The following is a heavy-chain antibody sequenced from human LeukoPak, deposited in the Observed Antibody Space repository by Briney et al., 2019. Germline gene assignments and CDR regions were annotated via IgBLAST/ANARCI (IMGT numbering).Heavy chain of an antibody. V-gene: IGHV4-34*01. D-gene: IGHD3-22*01. CDR3: ARARLYYYDSSGYRY. CDR2: INHSGST. CDR1: GGSFSGYY. Sequence: SETLSLTCAAYGGSFSGYYWSWIRQPPGKGLEWIGEINHSGSTNYNPSLKSRVTISVATSKNQFSLKLSSVTAADTAVYYCARARLYYYDSSGYRYWGQGTLVTVSS. J-gene: IGHJ4*02.